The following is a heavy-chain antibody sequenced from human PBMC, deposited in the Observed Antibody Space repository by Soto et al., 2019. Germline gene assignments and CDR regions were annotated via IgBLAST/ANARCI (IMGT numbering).Heavy chain of an antibody. CDR2: ISYDGSNK. CDR3: ARLGEVKRWYGMDV. J-gene: IGHJ6*02. V-gene: IGHV3-30*03. D-gene: IGHD3-16*01. CDR1: GFTFDDYA. Sequence: VQLVESGGVVVQPGGSLRLSCAASGFTFDDYAMHWVRQAPGKGLEWVAVISYDGSNKYYADSVKGRFTISRDNSKNTLYLQMNSLRAEDTAVYYCARLGEVKRWYGMDVWGQGTTVTVSS.